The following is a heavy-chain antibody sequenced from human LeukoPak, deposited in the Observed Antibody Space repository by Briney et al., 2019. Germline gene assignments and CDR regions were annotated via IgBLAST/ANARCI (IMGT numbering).Heavy chain of an antibody. J-gene: IGHJ3*02. CDR1: GYTFTNFG. Sequence: APVKVSGKASGYTFTNFGISWVRQAPGQGLEWMGWISAYNGNTNYAQILQGRVTMTTDTSTSTAYMELRSLRSDDTAVYYCARDWAVWRSFDIWGQGPRILVSS. D-gene: IGHD2-21*01. CDR3: ARDWAVWRSFDI. V-gene: IGHV1-18*01. CDR2: ISAYNGNT.